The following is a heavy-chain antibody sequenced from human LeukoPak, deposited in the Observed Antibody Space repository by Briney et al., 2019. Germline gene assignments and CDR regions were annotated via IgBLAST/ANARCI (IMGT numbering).Heavy chain of an antibody. CDR1: GYTFTSYG. CDR2: ISVYNGNT. V-gene: IGHV1-18*04. CDR3: ARDLRVGVWFDP. D-gene: IGHD3-10*01. Sequence: ASVKVSCKASGYTFTSYGISWVRQAPGQGLEWMGWISVYNGNTNYAQKLQGRVTMTTDTSTSTAYMELRSLRSDDTAVYYCARDLRVGVWFDPWGQGTLVTVSS. J-gene: IGHJ5*02.